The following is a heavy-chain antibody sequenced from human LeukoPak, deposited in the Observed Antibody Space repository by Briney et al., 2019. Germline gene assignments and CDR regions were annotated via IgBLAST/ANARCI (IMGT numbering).Heavy chain of an antibody. V-gene: IGHV3-30*04. J-gene: IGHJ4*02. CDR2: ISYDGSNK. Sequence: GGSLRLSCAASGFTFSSYAMHWVRQAPGKGLEWVAVISYDGSNKYYADSVKGRFTISRDNSKNTLYLQMNSLRAEDTAVYYCAKVTRYFDPFDYWGQGTLVTVSS. D-gene: IGHD3-9*01. CDR1: GFTFSSYA. CDR3: AKVTRYFDPFDY.